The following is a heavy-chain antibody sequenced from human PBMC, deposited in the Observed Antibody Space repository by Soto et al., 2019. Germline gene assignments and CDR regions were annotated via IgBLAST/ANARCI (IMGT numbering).Heavy chain of an antibody. D-gene: IGHD3-22*01. J-gene: IGHJ4*02. CDR3: ARDLNYYDSSGYKFPDY. V-gene: IGHV1-46*01. Sequence: ASVKVYCKASGYTFTSYYMHWVLQTHGQGLEWMGIINPSGGSTSYAQKFQGRVTMTRDTSTSTVYMELSSLRSEDTAVYYCARDLNYYDSSGYKFPDYWGQGTLVTVSS. CDR2: INPSGGST. CDR1: GYTFTSYY.